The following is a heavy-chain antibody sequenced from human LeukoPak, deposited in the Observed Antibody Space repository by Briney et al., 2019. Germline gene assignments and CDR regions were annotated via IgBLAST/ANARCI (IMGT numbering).Heavy chain of an antibody. CDR2: FDPEDGET. Sequence: ASVKVSCKVSGYTLTELSMHWVRQDPGKGLEWMGGFDPEDGETIYAQKFQGRVTMTEDTSTDTAYMELSSLRSEDTAVYYCATVVGIAARPQLLFGALDIWGQETMVTVSS. J-gene: IGHJ3*02. CDR3: ATVVGIAARPQLLFGALDI. V-gene: IGHV1-24*01. D-gene: IGHD6-6*01. CDR1: GYTLTELS.